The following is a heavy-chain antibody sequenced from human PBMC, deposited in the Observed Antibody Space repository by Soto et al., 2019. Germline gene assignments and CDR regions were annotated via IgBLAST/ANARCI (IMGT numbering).Heavy chain of an antibody. CDR1: GYTFTSYG. J-gene: IGHJ4*02. CDR3: ARDWAAADPFDY. Sequence: AAVKVSCKASGYTFTSYGISWVRQAPGQGLEWMGWISAYNGNTNYAQKLQGRVTMTTDTSTSTAYMELRSLRSDDTAVYYCARDWAAADPFDYSAQGTLVPVSA. V-gene: IGHV1-18*01. D-gene: IGHD6-13*01. CDR2: ISAYNGNT.